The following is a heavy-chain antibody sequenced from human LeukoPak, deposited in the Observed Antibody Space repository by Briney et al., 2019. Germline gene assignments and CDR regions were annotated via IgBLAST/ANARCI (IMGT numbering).Heavy chain of an antibody. Sequence: SETLSLTCAVYIDSFTNYYWNWIRQTPGKGLEWIGEVNDSGGTNINPSLRSRVILSVDTSKNQFSLKLISVTAADTAVYFCARTAERQQMVQGTYFYYYFMDVWAKGTTVTISS. CDR2: VNDSGGT. CDR3: ARTAERQQMVQGTYFYYYFMDV. V-gene: IGHV4-34*01. D-gene: IGHD6-13*01. J-gene: IGHJ6*03. CDR1: IDSFTNYY.